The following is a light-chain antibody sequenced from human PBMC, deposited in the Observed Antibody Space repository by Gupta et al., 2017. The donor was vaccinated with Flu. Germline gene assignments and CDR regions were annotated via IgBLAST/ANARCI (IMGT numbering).Light chain of an antibody. V-gene: IGKV4-1*01. CDR2: WAS. CDR1: QSRIYNSRNY. CDR3: EQRHNGPAQFT. J-gene: IGKJ2*01. Sequence: DIVITLSPYSLALSLGERATIHCKSSQSRIYNSRNYLAWYQQNPGQAPKLLIYWASTREYGGTDRCSGSGDGKECNVTISSRQVEDAVVYYSEQRHNGPAQFTFGQGTKLEIK.